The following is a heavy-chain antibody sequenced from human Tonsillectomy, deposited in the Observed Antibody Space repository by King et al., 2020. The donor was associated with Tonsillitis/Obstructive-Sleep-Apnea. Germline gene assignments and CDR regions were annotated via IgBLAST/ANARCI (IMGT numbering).Heavy chain of an antibody. CDR2: INSDGSST. Sequence: DVQLVESGGGLVQPGGSLRLSCAASGFTFSSYWMHWVRQAPGKGLVWVSRINSDGSSTNYAESVKGRLTISREKAKNTLYLQMNSLRAEDTAVYYCARGRSGPDYAKPFDAFDIWGQGTMVTVSS. CDR3: ARGRSGPDYAKPFDAFDI. V-gene: IGHV3-74*01. D-gene: IGHD4-17*01. J-gene: IGHJ3*02. CDR1: GFTFSSYW.